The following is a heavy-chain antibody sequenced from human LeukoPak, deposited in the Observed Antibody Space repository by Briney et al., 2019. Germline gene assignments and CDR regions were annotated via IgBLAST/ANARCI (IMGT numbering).Heavy chain of an antibody. D-gene: IGHD6-13*01. CDR3: ARRYSSLDY. CDR2: IKQDGSEK. Sequence: PGGSLRLSCAAPGFTFSSYWMSWGRQAPGKGLEWVANIKQDGSEKYYVDSVKGRFTISRDNAKNSLYLQMNSLRAEDTAVYYCARRYSSLDYWGQGTLVTVSS. CDR1: GFTFSSYW. V-gene: IGHV3-7*01. J-gene: IGHJ4*02.